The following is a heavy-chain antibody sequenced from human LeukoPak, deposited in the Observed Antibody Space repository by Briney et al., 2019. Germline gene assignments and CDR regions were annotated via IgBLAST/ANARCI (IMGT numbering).Heavy chain of an antibody. V-gene: IGHV3-49*04. CDR1: GFTFGDHA. CDR2: IRSKAYGGTT. CDR3: SRGPIQQWLFYGMDV. J-gene: IGHJ6*02. Sequence: PGGSLRLSCTASGFTFGDHAMSWVRQAPGKGLEWVGFIRSKAYGGTTEHAASVKGRFTISRDDSKSIAYLQMNSLKTEDTAVYYRSRGPIQQWLFYGMDVWGQGTTVIVSS. D-gene: IGHD5-18*01.